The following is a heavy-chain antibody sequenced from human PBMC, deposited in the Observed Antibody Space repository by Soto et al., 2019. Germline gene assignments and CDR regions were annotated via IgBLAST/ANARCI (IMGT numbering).Heavy chain of an antibody. J-gene: IGHJ5*02. CDR2: IRDDGGGE. CDR1: GFTFSPYW. Sequence: EVQLVESGGGLVQPGGSLRLSCAASGFTFSPYWMSWVRQAPGKGLEWVAIIRDDGGGELYLEAVRGRFTISRDNAKKSLYLAMDSLRVEDTAVYYCAGGSGWISDTWGQGTRVTVSS. D-gene: IGHD6-19*01. V-gene: IGHV3-7*05. CDR3: AGGSGWISDT.